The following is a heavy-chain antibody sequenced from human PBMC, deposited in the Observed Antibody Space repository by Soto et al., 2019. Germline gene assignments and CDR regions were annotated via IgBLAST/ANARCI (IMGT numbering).Heavy chain of an antibody. Sequence: PGGSLRLSCEASGFTLTTYTMHWVRQASGKGLEWVSSITSSSGHIYYADSVKGRFTISRDNARNSLYLQMNSLRAEDTAVYYCVRERGLSSFYGMDVWGQGTTVTVSS. CDR2: ITSSSGHI. CDR3: VRERGLSSFYGMDV. D-gene: IGHD3-10*01. J-gene: IGHJ6*02. V-gene: IGHV3-21*01. CDR1: GFTLTTYT.